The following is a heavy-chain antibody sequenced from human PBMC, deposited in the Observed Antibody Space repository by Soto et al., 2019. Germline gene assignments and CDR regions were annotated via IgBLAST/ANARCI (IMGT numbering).Heavy chain of an antibody. V-gene: IGHV1-69*02. CDR3: ARGSGVTTYLTSWFDP. Sequence: QVQLVQSGAEVKQPGSSVKVSCKASGGTFSYYTVSWVRQAPGQGLEWMARIIPLLGIANYAPNFQGTVTITADKSTGTAYMELNNLRSEDTAVYYCARGSGVTTYLTSWFDPWGQGTLVTVSS. J-gene: IGHJ5*02. D-gene: IGHD2-21*02. CDR2: IIPLLGIA. CDR1: GGTFSYYT.